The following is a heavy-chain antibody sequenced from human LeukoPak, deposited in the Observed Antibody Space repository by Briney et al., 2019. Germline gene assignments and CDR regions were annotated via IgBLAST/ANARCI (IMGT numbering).Heavy chain of an antibody. CDR1: GYTLTELS. V-gene: IGHV1-2*04. J-gene: IGHJ5*02. D-gene: IGHD3-22*01. CDR2: INPNSGGT. CDR3: ARDLRSVYYDSSGPTNWFDP. Sequence: ASVKVSCKVSGYTLTELSMHWVRQAPGKGLEWMGWINPNSGGTNYAQKFQGWVTMTRDTSISTAYMELSRLRSDDTAVYYCARDLRSVYYDSSGPTNWFDPWGQGTLVTVSS.